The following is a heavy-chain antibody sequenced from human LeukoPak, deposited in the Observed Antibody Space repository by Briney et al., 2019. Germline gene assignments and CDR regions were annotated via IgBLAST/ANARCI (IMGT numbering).Heavy chain of an antibody. CDR2: INSDGSST. V-gene: IGHV3-74*01. D-gene: IGHD3-22*01. CDR3: ARDDIPYYYDSSGLRHVDY. CDR1: AFTFSSYW. Sequence: HPGGSLRLSCAASAFTFSSYWMHWVRHAPGKGLVWVSRINSDGSSTSYTDSVKGRFTISRDNAKNTLYLQMNSLRAEDTAVYYCARDDIPYYYDSSGLRHVDYWGQGTLVTVSS. J-gene: IGHJ4*02.